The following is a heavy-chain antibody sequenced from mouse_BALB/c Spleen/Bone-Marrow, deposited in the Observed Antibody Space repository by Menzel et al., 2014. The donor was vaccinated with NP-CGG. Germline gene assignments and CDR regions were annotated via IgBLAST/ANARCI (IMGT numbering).Heavy chain of an antibody. V-gene: IGHV1S81*02. CDR1: GYTFTSYY. CDR3: SRGQRDALDY. Sequence: QVQLQQSGAELVKPGASVKLSCKASGYTFTSYYMYWVKQRPGQGLEWFGEINPSNGGTNFNEKFKNKATLTVDKSSSTAYMQLSSPTSEDSAVYYCSRGQRDALDYWGQGTSVTVSS. CDR2: INPSNGGT. J-gene: IGHJ4*01.